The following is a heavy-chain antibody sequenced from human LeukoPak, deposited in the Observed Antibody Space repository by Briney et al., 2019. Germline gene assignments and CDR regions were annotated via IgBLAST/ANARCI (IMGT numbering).Heavy chain of an antibody. J-gene: IGHJ3*02. CDR2: ISSSSSYT. V-gene: IGHV3-11*03. CDR3: ARVRTAMVTNAFDI. D-gene: IGHD5-18*01. Sequence: GRSLRLSCAASGFTFSDYYMSWIRQAPGKGLEWVSYISSSSSYTNYADSVKGRFTISRDNAKNSLYLQMNSLRAEDTAVYYCARVRTAMVTNAFDIWGQGTMVTVSS. CDR1: GFTFSDYY.